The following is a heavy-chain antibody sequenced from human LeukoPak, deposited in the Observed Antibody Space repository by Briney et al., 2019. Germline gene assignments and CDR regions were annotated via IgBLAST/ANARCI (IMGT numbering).Heavy chain of an antibody. Sequence: PGGSLRLSCAASGFTFSSYSMNWVRQAPGKGLEWVSSISSSSSYIHYADSVKGRFTISRDNAKNSLYLQMNSLRAEDTAVYYCARDFPWELALDYYYGMDVWGQGTTVTVSS. CDR3: ARDFPWELALDYYYGMDV. CDR1: GFTFSSYS. D-gene: IGHD1-26*01. CDR2: ISSSSSYI. J-gene: IGHJ6*02. V-gene: IGHV3-21*01.